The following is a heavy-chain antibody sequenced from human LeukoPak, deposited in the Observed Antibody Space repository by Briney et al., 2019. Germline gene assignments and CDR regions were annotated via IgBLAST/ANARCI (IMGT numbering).Heavy chain of an antibody. CDR2: IWYDGSNK. V-gene: IGHV3-33*01. Sequence: GRSLRLSCAASGSTFSSYGMHWVRQAPGKGLEWVAVIWYDGSNKYYADSVKGRFTISRDNSKNTLYLQMNSLRAEDTAVYYCARDTIVATRQGYYYYGMDVWGKGTTVTVSS. D-gene: IGHD5-12*01. CDR3: ARDTIVATRQGYYYYGMDV. J-gene: IGHJ6*04. CDR1: GSTFSSYG.